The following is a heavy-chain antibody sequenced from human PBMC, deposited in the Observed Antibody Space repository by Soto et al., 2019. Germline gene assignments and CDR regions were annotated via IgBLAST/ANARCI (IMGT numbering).Heavy chain of an antibody. CDR3: AKESVETTYSFYGMDI. D-gene: IGHD4-4*01. J-gene: IGHJ6*02. V-gene: IGHV3-30*18. CDR2: VSFDSKNK. CDR1: GFSFESYS. Sequence: LVESGGGVVQPGRSLTLSCAGSGFSFESYSMHWVRQSPGMGLEWVATVSFDSKNKYYIDSVEGRFTLSRDNAKNLLYLQMNSLRHEDTAVYYCAKESVETTYSFYGMDIWGPGTTVTVSS.